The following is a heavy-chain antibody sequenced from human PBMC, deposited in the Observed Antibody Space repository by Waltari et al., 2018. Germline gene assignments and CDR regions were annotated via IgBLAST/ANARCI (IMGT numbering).Heavy chain of an antibody. CDR3: ARDLIAVTGPDAFDV. CDR1: GGSISNYY. D-gene: IGHD6-19*01. J-gene: IGHJ3*01. Sequence: VQLQESGPGLVKPSETLSLTCTVSGGSISNYYWSWIRQPPGKGLEWIGYIYYLGSTNYIPPLKSRVTISLDTSKNQFSLKLSSVTAADTAVYYCARDLIAVTGPDAFDVWGQGTMVTVSS. V-gene: IGHV4-59*01. CDR2: IYYLGST.